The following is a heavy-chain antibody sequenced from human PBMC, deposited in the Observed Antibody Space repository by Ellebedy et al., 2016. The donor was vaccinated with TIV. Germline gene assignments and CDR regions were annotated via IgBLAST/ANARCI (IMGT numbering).Heavy chain of an antibody. J-gene: IGHJ4*02. D-gene: IGHD1-26*01. CDR1: GFTFSSYG. V-gene: IGHV3-7*03. CDR3: VRDLHWSYFD. CDR2: IKEDGSEE. Sequence: PGGSLRLSCAASGFTFSSYGMHWVRQAPGKGLEWVANIKEDGSEEYYVDSVKGRFTISRYNAKNSLYLQMNSLRAEDTAVYYCVRDLHWSYFDWGQGTLVTVSS.